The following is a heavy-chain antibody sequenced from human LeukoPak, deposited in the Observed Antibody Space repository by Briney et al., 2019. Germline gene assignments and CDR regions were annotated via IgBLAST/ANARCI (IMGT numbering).Heavy chain of an antibody. CDR1: GFTFSSYS. D-gene: IGHD2-2*01. Sequence: GGSLRLSCAASGFTFSSYSMNWVRQAPGKGLEWVSYISSSSSTIYYADSVKGRFTISRDNSKNTLYLQMNSLRAEDTAVYYCAKGTRYCSSTSCSILDAFDIWGQGTMVTVSS. CDR3: AKGTRYCSSTSCSILDAFDI. CDR2: ISSSSSTI. J-gene: IGHJ3*02. V-gene: IGHV3-48*01.